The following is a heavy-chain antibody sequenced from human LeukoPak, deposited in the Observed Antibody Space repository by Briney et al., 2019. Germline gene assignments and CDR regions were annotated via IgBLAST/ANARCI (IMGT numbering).Heavy chain of an antibody. CDR2: IYTSRST. D-gene: IGHD3-3*01. CDR3: ARVITTFNYYYYMDV. Sequence: SETRSLTCTVSGGSISSGSYYWSWIRQPAGKGLEWIGRIYTSRSTNYNPSLNSRVTISVDTSKNQFSLKLSAVAAADTAVYYCARVITTFNYYYYMDVWGKGTTVTISS. V-gene: IGHV4-61*02. CDR1: GGSISSGSYY. J-gene: IGHJ6*03.